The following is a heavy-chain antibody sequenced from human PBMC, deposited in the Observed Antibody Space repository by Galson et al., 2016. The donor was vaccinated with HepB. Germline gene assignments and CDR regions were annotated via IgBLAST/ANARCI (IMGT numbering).Heavy chain of an antibody. CDR2: TSYDGSNE. D-gene: IGHD2-8*02. V-gene: IGHV3-30*18. CDR1: GFTFSRSD. J-gene: IGHJ4*02. CDR3: AKEFVATGGVVGDY. Sequence: SLRLSCAASGFTFSRSDMYWVRQAPGKGLEWVAVTSYDGSNEYYADSVKGRFTISRDNSKNTLYLQMNSLRAEDTAVYYCAKEFVATGGVVGDYWGQGTLVTVSS.